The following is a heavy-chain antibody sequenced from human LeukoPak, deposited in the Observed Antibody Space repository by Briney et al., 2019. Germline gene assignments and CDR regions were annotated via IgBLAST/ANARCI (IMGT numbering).Heavy chain of an antibody. CDR3: ARVHRRCTSTSCYRAAWFDP. CDR1: GYTFTSDD. D-gene: IGHD2-2*02. V-gene: IGHV1-8*03. J-gene: IGHJ5*02. Sequence: ASVKVSCKASGYTFTSDDINWVRQATGQGLEWMGWMNPNSGNTGHAQKFQGRVTITTNTSISTAYMELSSLRSEDTAVYYCARVHRRCTSTSCYRAAWFDPWGQGTLVIVSS. CDR2: MNPNSGNT.